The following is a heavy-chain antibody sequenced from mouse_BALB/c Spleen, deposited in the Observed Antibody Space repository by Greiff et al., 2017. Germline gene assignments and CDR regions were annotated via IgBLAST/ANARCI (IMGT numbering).Heavy chain of an antibody. J-gene: IGHJ4*01. CDR2: IYPGNSDT. CDR3: TRLGWLLRDYYAMDD. D-gene: IGHD2-3*01. V-gene: IGHV1-5*01. CDR1: GYTFTSYW. Sequence: EVQLVESGTVLARPGASVKMSCKASGYTFTSYWMHWVKQRPGQGLEWIGAIYPGNSDTSYNQKFKGKAKLTAVTSTSTAYMELSSLTNEDSAVYYCTRLGWLLRDYYAMDDWGQGTSVTVSS.